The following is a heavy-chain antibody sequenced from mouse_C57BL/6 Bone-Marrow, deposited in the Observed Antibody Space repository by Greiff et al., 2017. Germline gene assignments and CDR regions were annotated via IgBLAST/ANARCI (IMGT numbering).Heavy chain of an antibody. CDR3: VLIGGYDYDVIAY. Sequence: VQLQQSGAELVRPGTSVKMSCKASGYTFTNYWIGWAKQRPGHGLEWIGDIYPGGGSTNYNEKFKGKATLTADKSSSTAYMQFSSLTSEDSAIYYFVLIGGYDYDVIAYWGQGTLVTVSA. CDR2: IYPGGGST. D-gene: IGHD2-4*01. J-gene: IGHJ3*01. V-gene: IGHV1-63*01. CDR1: GYTFTNYW.